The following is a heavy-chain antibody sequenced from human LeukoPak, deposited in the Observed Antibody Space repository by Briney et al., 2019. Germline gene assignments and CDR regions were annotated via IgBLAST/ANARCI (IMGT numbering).Heavy chain of an antibody. CDR3: ARWVASYSISTQAFDI. CDR1: GYTFTGYY. D-gene: IGHD2-21*01. V-gene: IGHV1-2*02. J-gene: IGHJ3*02. Sequence: ASVKVSCKASGYTFTGYYMHWVRQAPGQGLEWMGWINPNSGGTNYAQKFQGRVTMTRDTFISTAYMELSRLRSDDTAVYYCARWVASYSISTQAFDIWGQGTMVTVSS. CDR2: INPNSGGT.